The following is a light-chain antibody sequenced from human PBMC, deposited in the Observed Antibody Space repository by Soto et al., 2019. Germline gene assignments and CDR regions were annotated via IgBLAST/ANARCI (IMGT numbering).Light chain of an antibody. CDR3: CSYAGSSSSI. V-gene: IGLV2-23*02. Sequence: QSVLTQPASVSGSPGQSITISCSGTSSDVGTYNLVSWYQQYPGKAPRLMIYEVTKRPSGVSNRFSGSKSSNTASLTISGLQPEDEADYYCCSYAGSSSSIFGTGTKLTVL. CDR2: EVT. CDR1: SSDVGTYNL. J-gene: IGLJ1*01.